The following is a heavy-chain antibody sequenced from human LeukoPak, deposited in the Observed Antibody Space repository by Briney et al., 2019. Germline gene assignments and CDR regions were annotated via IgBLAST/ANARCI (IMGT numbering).Heavy chain of an antibody. D-gene: IGHD2-2*01. CDR1: GFIFSSYE. J-gene: IGHJ5*02. CDR2: IKQDGSEK. CDR3: ARDDCSSISCYHNWFDP. V-gene: IGHV3-7*01. Sequence: PGGSLRLSCGASGFIFSSYEMNWVRQAPGKGLEWVANIKQDGSEKYYVDSVKGRFTISRDNAKNSLYLQMNSLRAEDTAVYYCARDDCSSISCYHNWFDPWGQGTLVTVSS.